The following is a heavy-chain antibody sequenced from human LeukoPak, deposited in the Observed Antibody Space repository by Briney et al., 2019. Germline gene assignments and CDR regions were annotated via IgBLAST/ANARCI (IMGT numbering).Heavy chain of an antibody. CDR2: IYYSGST. J-gene: IGHJ4*02. V-gene: IGHV4-59*01. CDR1: GGSISSYY. CDR3: ASLTGYCSGGSCYT. Sequence: PSETLSLTCTVSGGSISSYYWSWIRQPPGKGLEWIGYIYYSGSTNYNPPLTSRVTISVDTSKNQFSLKLSSVTAADTAGYYCASLTGYCSGGSCYTWGQGTLVTVSS. D-gene: IGHD2-15*01.